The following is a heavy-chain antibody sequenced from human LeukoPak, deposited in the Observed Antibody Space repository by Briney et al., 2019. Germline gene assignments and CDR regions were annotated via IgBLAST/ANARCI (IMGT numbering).Heavy chain of an antibody. CDR1: GGSFSGYY. V-gene: IGHV4-34*01. CDR3: ARDMGKTTVVQDY. J-gene: IGHJ4*02. D-gene: IGHD4-23*01. Sequence: SETLSLTCAVYGGSFSGYYWSWIRQPPGKGLEWIGEINHSGSTNYNPSLKSRVTISVDTSKNQFSLKLSSVTAADTAVYYCARDMGKTTVVQDYWGQGTLVTVSS. CDR2: INHSGST.